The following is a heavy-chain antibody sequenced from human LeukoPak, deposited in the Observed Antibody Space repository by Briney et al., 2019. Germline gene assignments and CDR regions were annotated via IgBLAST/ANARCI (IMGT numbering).Heavy chain of an antibody. D-gene: IGHD3-10*01. CDR3: ARSLWFGELSRGIDYYYMDV. CDR1: GYTFTGYY. Sequence: GASVKVSCKASGYTFTGYYMHWVRQAPGQGLEWMGWINPNSGGTNYAQKFQGRVTMTRVTSISTAYMELSRLRSDDTAVYYCARSLWFGELSRGIDYYYMDVWGKGTTVTVSS. J-gene: IGHJ6*03. CDR2: INPNSGGT. V-gene: IGHV1-2*02.